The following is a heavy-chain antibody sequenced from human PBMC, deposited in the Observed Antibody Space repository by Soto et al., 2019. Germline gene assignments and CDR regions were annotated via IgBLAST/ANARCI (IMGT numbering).Heavy chain of an antibody. J-gene: IGHJ4*02. V-gene: IGHV4-59*01. CDR1: GGSIRPYY. CDR3: ARVTVSEQWLGSADY. D-gene: IGHD6-19*01. Sequence: SENLSLTRTGSGGSIRPYYWRLIRHPPGKGLEWIGYIYYSGSTNYNPSLKSRVTISVDTSKNQFSLKLSSVTAAVTVVYYCARVTVSEQWLGSADYWGQGTLVTVSS. CDR2: IYYSGST.